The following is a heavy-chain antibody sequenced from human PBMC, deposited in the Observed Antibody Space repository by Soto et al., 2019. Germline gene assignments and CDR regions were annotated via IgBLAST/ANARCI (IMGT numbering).Heavy chain of an antibody. Sequence: EVQLAESGGGIVQPGGSLRLSCVASGFTFSSYDMHWGRQAPGKGLEYVSSISSNGGTTYYGNSVKGRITISRDNSIITLYLQMSSLRAEDRAVYYCVRGGSGVFDDWGQGAMVTVSS. CDR3: VRGGSGVFDD. CDR2: ISSNGGTT. D-gene: IGHD3-10*01. V-gene: IGHV3-64*01. CDR1: GFTFSSYD. J-gene: IGHJ4*02.